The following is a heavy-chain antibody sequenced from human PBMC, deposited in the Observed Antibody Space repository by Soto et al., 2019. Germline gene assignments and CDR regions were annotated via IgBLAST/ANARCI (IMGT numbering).Heavy chain of an antibody. J-gene: IGHJ4*02. D-gene: IGHD6-6*01. V-gene: IGHV1-69*13. CDR3: ARGAGDGSSSTDYFDY. Sequence: LVKVSCKASGGTFSSYAISWVRQAPGQGLEWMGGIIPIFGTANYAQKFQGRVTITADESTSTAYMELSSLRSEDTAVYYCARGAGDGSSSTDYFDYWGQGTLVTVSS. CDR2: IIPIFGTA. CDR1: GGTFSSYA.